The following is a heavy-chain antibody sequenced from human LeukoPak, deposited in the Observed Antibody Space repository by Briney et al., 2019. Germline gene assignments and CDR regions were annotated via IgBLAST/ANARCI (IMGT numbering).Heavy chain of an antibody. CDR2: TYYRSKWYN. Sequence: SQTLSLTCALSGDSVSSNRAAWNWLRQSPSRGLPWLGRTYYRSKWYNDYALSVKSRVTINPDTSKNQFSLQLNSVTPEDTAVYYCARDVQQWLVRGGYFDYWGQGTLVTVSS. D-gene: IGHD6-19*01. J-gene: IGHJ4*02. CDR1: GDSVSSNRAA. CDR3: ARDVQQWLVRGGYFDY. V-gene: IGHV6-1*01.